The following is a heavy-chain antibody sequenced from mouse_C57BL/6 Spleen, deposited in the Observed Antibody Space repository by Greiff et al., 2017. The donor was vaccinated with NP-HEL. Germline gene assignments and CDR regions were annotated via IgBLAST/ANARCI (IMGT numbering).Heavy chain of an antibody. CDR2: ISYDGSN. Sequence: EVHLVESGPGLVKPSQSLSLTCSVTGYSITSGYYWNWIRQFPGNKLEWMGYISYDGSNNYNPSLKNRISITRDTSKNQFFLKLNSVTTEDTATYYCARDGYSMGNFDYWGQGITLTVSS. CDR3: ARDGYSMGNFDY. D-gene: IGHD2-10*02. CDR1: GYSITSGYY. J-gene: IGHJ2*01. V-gene: IGHV3-6*01.